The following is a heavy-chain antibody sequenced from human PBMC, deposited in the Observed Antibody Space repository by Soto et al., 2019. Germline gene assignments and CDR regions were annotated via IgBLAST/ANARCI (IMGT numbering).Heavy chain of an antibody. CDR1: GYTFTSHH. CDR2: INPRSGGT. CDR3: CSLHYGQWE. D-gene: IGHD1-26*01. V-gene: IGHV1-46*03. J-gene: IGHJ4*02. Sequence: ASVKVSCKASGYTFTSHHMHWVRQVPGEGLDWMGMINPRSGGTNSPQKFQGRVTMTRDTSTSTVYMELSSLRSEDTAVYYCCSLHYGQWEWGQRTLVTVSS.